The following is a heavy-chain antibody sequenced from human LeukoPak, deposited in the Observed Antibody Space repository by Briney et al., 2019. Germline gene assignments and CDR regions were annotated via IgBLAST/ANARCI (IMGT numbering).Heavy chain of an antibody. Sequence: ASVKVSCKVSGYTLTELSMHWVRQAPGKGLEWMGGFDPEDGETIYAQKFRGRATMTEDTSTDTAYMELSSLRSEDTAVYYCATVGTHSGWYDYWGQGTLVTVSS. CDR3: ATVGTHSGWYDY. J-gene: IGHJ4*02. V-gene: IGHV1-24*01. CDR2: FDPEDGET. D-gene: IGHD6-19*01. CDR1: GYTLTELS.